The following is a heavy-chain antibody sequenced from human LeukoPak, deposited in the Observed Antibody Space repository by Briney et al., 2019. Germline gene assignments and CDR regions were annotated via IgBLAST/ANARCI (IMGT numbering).Heavy chain of an antibody. V-gene: IGHV4-59*01. CDR1: GGSISSYY. CDR2: IYYSGST. J-gene: IGHJ5*02. D-gene: IGHD2-21*01. CDR3: VVSQSPAFWFDP. Sequence: SETLSLTCTVSGGSISSYYWSWIRQPPGKGLEWIGYIYYSGSTSYNPSLKSRVTISVDTSKNQFSLKLSSVTAADTAVYYCVVSQSPAFWFDPWGQGTLVTVSS.